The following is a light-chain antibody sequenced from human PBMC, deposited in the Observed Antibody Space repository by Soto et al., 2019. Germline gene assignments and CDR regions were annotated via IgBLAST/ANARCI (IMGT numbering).Light chain of an antibody. CDR1: QSVSTNY. Sequence: EIVLTQSPATLSLSPGERATLSCRASQSVSTNYLAWYRQRPGQAPGPLIYAASSRAPGISDRFSGSGSGTDFTLTISRLEPEDFATYYCQQANSFPLTFGGGTKVEIK. J-gene: IGKJ4*01. V-gene: IGKV3D-20*02. CDR2: AAS. CDR3: QQANSFPLT.